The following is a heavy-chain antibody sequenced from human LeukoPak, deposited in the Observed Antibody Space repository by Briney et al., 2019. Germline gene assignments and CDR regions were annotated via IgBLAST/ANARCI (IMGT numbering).Heavy chain of an antibody. CDR3: ARDRKGAWHQLLHEGSGFDY. Sequence: GGPLRLSCADSSCTISNYEMNWIRQPPGKGLEWLAFIYHSGSPIYYAYSVKGRFTISRDHAKSSLYLQMNSVAAEDTAGYYCARDRKGAWHQLLHEGSGFDYWGQGTLVTVSS. V-gene: IGHV3-48*03. CDR2: IYHSGSPI. CDR1: SCTISNYE. J-gene: IGHJ4*02. D-gene: IGHD2-2*01.